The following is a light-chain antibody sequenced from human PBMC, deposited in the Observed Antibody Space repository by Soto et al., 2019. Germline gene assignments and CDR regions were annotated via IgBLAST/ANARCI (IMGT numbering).Light chain of an antibody. CDR3: QQYHTSSIT. V-gene: IGKV1-5*01. CDR1: QTISSW. J-gene: IGKJ5*01. CDR2: AAS. Sequence: DIQMTQSPSTLSGSVGDRVTITCRASQTISSWLAWYQQKPGKAPKLLIYAASTLERGVPSRFSGTGSGTEFTLTIDSLQPDDFATYYCQQYHTSSITFGQGTRPEIK.